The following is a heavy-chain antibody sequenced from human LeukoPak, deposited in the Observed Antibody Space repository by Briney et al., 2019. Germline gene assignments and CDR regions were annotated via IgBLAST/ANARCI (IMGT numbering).Heavy chain of an antibody. CDR1: GGTISLSYYY. J-gene: IGHJ4*02. CDR3: ARGTFYSGWSYYFDY. D-gene: IGHD6-19*01. V-gene: IGHV4-39*07. Sequence: PSETLSLTCSVAGGTISLSYYYWGWIRQPPGKALECIGSVYYSRTTSYNPSLKSRVTISVDMSKNHFSLRLSSVTAADTAMYYCARGTFYSGWSYYFDYWGQGSQVTVSS. CDR2: VYYSRTT.